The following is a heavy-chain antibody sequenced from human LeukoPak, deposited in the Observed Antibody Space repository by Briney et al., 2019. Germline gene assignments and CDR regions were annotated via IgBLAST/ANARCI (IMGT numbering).Heavy chain of an antibody. J-gene: IGHJ3*02. V-gene: IGHV4-39*01. CDR2: IYYSGST. D-gene: IGHD3-22*01. CDR1: GGSISSSSYY. Sequence: PSETLSLTCTVSGGSISSSSYYLGWIRQPPGKGLEWIGRIYYSGSTYYNPSLKSRVTISVDTSKNQFSLNLSSVTAADTAVYYCARLPDYYDSSGDAFDIWGQGTMVTVSS. CDR3: ARLPDYYDSSGDAFDI.